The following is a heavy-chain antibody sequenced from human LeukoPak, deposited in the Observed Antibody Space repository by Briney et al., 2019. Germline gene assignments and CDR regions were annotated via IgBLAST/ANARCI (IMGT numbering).Heavy chain of an antibody. J-gene: IGHJ6*03. V-gene: IGHV3-48*03. CDR3: ARGEAVAGTGGYYYYYMDV. CDR1: GFTFSSYE. Sequence: GGSLRLSCAASGFTFSSYEMNWVRQAPGKGLEWVSYISSSGSTIYYADSVKGRFTISRDNSKNTLYLQMNSLRAEDTAVYYCARGEAVAGTGGYYYYYMDVWGKGTTVTVSS. D-gene: IGHD6-19*01. CDR2: ISSSGSTI.